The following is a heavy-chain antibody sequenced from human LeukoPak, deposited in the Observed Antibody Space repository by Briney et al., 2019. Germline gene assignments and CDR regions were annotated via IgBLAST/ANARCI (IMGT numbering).Heavy chain of an antibody. D-gene: IGHD3-10*01. V-gene: IGHV3-48*01. J-gene: IGHJ4*02. CDR3: AKDPEAYGSGDY. CDR2: IDSSSGTI. CDR1: GFTFSSYS. Sequence: PGGSLRLSCAASGFTFSSYSMNWVRQAPGKGLEWVSYIDSSSGTIYYADSVKGRFTISRDNSKNTLYLQMNSLRAEDTAVYYCAKDPEAYGSGDYWGQGTLVTVSS.